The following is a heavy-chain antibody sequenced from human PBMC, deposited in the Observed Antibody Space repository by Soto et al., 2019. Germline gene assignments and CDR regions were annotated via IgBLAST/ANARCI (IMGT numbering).Heavy chain of an antibody. J-gene: IGHJ5*02. CDR1: GGSISSSSYY. CDR3: AIGATVVTPSWFDP. CDR2: IYYSGST. Sequence: SETLSLTCTVSGGSISSSSYYWGWIRQPPGKGLEWIGSIYYSGSTYYNPSLKSRVTISVDTSKNQFSLKLSSVTAADTAVYYCAIGATVVTPSWFDPWGQGTLVTVS. D-gene: IGHD5-12*01. V-gene: IGHV4-39*01.